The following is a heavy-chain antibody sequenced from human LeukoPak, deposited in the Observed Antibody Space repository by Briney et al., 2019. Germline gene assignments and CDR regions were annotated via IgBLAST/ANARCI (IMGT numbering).Heavy chain of an antibody. V-gene: IGHV4-59*01. Sequence: PSETLSLTCTVSGGSTSSYYWSWIRQPPGKGLEWIGYIYYSGSTNYNPSLKSRVTISVDTSKNQFSLKLSSVTAADTAVYYCARRGRDGYIDYWGQGTLVTVSS. CDR3: ARRGRDGYIDY. CDR2: IYYSGST. D-gene: IGHD5-24*01. J-gene: IGHJ4*02. CDR1: GGSTSSYY.